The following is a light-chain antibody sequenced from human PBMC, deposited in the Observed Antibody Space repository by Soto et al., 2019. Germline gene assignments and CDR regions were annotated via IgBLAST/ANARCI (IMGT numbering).Light chain of an antibody. CDR3: SSYTSSSIV. CDR1: SSDVGGYNC. Sequence: SVLTQPASVSGSPGQSITISCTGTSSDVGGYNCVSWYQQHPGKAPKLMIYEVSNRPSGVSNRFSGSKSGNTASLTISGLQAEDEADYYCSSYTSSSIVFGTGTKV. CDR2: EVS. V-gene: IGLV2-14*01. J-gene: IGLJ1*01.